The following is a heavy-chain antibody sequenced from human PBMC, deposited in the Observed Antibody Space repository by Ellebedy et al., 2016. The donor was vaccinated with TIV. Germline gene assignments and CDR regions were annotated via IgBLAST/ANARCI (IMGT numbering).Heavy chain of an antibody. Sequence: GESLKISXAASGFTFSSYSMNWVRQAPGKGLEWVSAISGGDMRTWYADSVRGRFTISRDNSKNTVHLQMNSLRAEDTAVYFCARDRIYPNDIFDMWGQGTMVTVSS. CDR2: ISGGDMRT. J-gene: IGHJ3*02. V-gene: IGHV3-23*01. CDR3: ARDRIYPNDIFDM. CDR1: GFTFSSYS. D-gene: IGHD3-22*01.